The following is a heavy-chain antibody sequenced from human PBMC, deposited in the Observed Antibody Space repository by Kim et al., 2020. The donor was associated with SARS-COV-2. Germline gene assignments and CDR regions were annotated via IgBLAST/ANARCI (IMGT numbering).Heavy chain of an antibody. J-gene: IGHJ1*01. CDR1: GFTFSNAW. V-gene: IGHV3-15*01. CDR3: TTTHHIVGGYFQH. Sequence: GGSLRLSCAASGFTFSNAWMSWVRQAPGKGLEWVGRIKSKTDGGTTDYAAPVKGRFTISRDDSKNTLYLQMNSLKTEDTAVYYCTTTHHIVGGYFQHWGQGTLVTVSS. D-gene: IGHD2-21*01. CDR2: IKSKTDGGTT.